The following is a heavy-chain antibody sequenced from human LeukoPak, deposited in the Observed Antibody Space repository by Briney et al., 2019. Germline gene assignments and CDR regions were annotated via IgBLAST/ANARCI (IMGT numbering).Heavy chain of an antibody. CDR2: INHSGST. CDR3: ARAKAVVTPYDY. Sequence: SETLSLTCTVSGYSISSGYYWSWIRQPPGKGLEWIGEINHSGSTNYNPSLKSRVTISVDTSKNQFSLKLSSVTAADTAVYYCARAKAVVTPYDYWGQGTLVTVSS. V-gene: IGHV4-38-2*02. J-gene: IGHJ4*02. CDR1: GYSISSGYY. D-gene: IGHD4-23*01.